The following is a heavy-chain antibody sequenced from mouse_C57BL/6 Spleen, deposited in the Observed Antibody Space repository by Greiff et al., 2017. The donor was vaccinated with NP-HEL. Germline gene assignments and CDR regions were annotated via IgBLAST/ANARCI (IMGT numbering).Heavy chain of an antibody. CDR2: INPNNGGT. CDR3: ARSEDGYTPDY. CDR1: GYTFTDYY. J-gene: IGHJ2*01. D-gene: IGHD2-3*01. V-gene: IGHV1-26*01. Sequence: EVQLPQSGPELVKPGASVKISCKASGYTFTDYYMNWVKQSHGKSLELIGDINPNNGGTSYNQKFQGKATLTVDKSSSTAYMELRRLTYEDAAVYYCARSEDGYTPDYWGQGTTLTVSS.